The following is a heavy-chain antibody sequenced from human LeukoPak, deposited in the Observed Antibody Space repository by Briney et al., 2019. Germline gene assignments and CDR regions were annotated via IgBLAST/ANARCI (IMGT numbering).Heavy chain of an antibody. J-gene: IGHJ3*02. CDR2: ISGSGGST. Sequence: GGSLRLSCAASGFTFSSYAMSWVRQAPGKGLEWVSAISGSGGSTYYADSVKGRFTISRDNSKNTLYLQMNSLRAEDTAVYYCAKDKPAAGKKFHDAFDIWGQGTMVIVSS. CDR1: GFTFSSYA. D-gene: IGHD6-13*01. CDR3: AKDKPAAGKKFHDAFDI. V-gene: IGHV3-23*01.